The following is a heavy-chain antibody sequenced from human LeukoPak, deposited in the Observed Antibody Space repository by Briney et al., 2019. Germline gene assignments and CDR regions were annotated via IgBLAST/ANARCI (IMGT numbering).Heavy chain of an antibody. V-gene: IGHV3-7*01. CDR2: IKQDGSEK. J-gene: IGHJ4*02. D-gene: IGHD3-22*01. CDR1: GFTFSSYW. CDR3: ARAWPSPDSPGYDY. Sequence: PGGSLRLSCAASGFTFSSYWMSWVRQAPGKGLEWVANIKQDGSEKYYVDSVKGRFTISRDNAKNSLYLQMNSLRAEDTAVYYCARAWPSPDSPGYDYWGQGTLVTVSS.